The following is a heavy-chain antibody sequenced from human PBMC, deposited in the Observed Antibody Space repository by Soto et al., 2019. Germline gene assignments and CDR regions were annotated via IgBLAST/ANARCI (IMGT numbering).Heavy chain of an antibody. CDR3: ARDRGYSYGSPDY. Sequence: SVKVSCKASGYTFTSYAMHWVRQAPGQRLEWMGGIIPIFGTANYAQKFQGRVTITADESTSTAYMELSSLRSEDTAVYYCARDRGYSYGSPDYWGQGTLVTVSS. CDR1: GYTFTSYA. J-gene: IGHJ4*02. V-gene: IGHV1-69*13. D-gene: IGHD5-18*01. CDR2: IIPIFGTA.